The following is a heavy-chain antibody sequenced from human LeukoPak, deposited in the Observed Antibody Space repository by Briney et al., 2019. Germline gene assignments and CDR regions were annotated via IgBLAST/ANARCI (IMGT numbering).Heavy chain of an antibody. D-gene: IGHD3-3*01. CDR1: GYTFTSYG. J-gene: IGHJ3*02. Sequence: ASVKVSCKASGYTFTSYGISWVRQAPGQGLEWMGWISANNGNTNYAQKLQGRVTMTTDTSTSTAYLELRSLRSDDTAVYYCARDTKSRFLEWDDAFDIWGQGTMVTVSS. CDR3: ARDTKSRFLEWDDAFDI. V-gene: IGHV1-18*01. CDR2: ISANNGNT.